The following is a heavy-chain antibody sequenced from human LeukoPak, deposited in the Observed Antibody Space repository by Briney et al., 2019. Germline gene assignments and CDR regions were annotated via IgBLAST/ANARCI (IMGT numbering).Heavy chain of an antibody. D-gene: IGHD3-16*01. Sequence: SAKVSCKASGGTFSSYAISWVRQAPGQGLEWMGGIIPIFGTANYAQKFQGRVTITADESTSTAYMELSSLRSEDTAVYYCARSKRVYYDYVWGSYPFDYWGQGTLVTVSS. CDR1: GGTFSSYA. CDR3: ARSKRVYYDYVWGSYPFDY. CDR2: IIPIFGTA. V-gene: IGHV1-69*13. J-gene: IGHJ4*02.